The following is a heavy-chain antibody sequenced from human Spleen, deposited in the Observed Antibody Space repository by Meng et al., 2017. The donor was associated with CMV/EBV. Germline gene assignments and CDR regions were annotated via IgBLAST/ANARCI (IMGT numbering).Heavy chain of an antibody. CDR3: AREYYDFWSGNAYYYYGMDV. CDR2: INQDENEK. CDR1: GFPFSRYW. D-gene: IGHD3-3*01. Sequence: GESLKISCEASGFPFSRYWMSWVRQAPGKGLEWVANINQDENEKYYVDSVKGRFTISRDNAKNSMYLQMNSLRAEDTAVHYCAREYYDFWSGNAYYYYGMDVWGQGTTVTVSS. J-gene: IGHJ6*02. V-gene: IGHV3-7*01.